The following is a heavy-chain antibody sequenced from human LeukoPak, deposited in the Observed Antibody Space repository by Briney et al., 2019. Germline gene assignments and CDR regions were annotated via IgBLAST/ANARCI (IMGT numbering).Heavy chain of an antibody. D-gene: IGHD3-22*01. Sequence: PSGTLSLTCAVSGGSISSSNWWSWVRQPPGMGLEWIGEIYHSGSTNYNPSLKSRVTISVDKSKNQFSLKLNSVTAADTAVYYCARAQEQRVGITHIEFRGQGTLATVSS. CDR3: ARAQEQRVGITHIEF. J-gene: IGHJ4*02. CDR2: IYHSGST. CDR1: GGSISSSNW. V-gene: IGHV4-4*02.